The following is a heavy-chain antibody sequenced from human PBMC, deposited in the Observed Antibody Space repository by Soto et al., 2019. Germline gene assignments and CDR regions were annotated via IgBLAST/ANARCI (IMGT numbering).Heavy chain of an antibody. J-gene: IGHJ4*02. V-gene: IGHV1-69*02. CDR3: ARDDGLAYCGGDCYS. Sequence: QVQLVQSGAEVKKPGSSVKLSCKASGGTFSSYTISWVRQAPGQGLEWMGRIIPILGIANYAQKFQGRVTITADKSTSTAYMELSSLRSEDTAVYYCARDDGLAYCGGDCYSWGQGTLVTVSS. D-gene: IGHD2-21*02. CDR2: IIPILGIA. CDR1: GGTFSSYT.